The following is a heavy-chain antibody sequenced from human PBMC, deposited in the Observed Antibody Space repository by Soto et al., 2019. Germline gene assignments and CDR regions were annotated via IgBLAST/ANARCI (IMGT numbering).Heavy chain of an antibody. CDR1: GFTFSNAW. CDR3: TTDSYITSIIVRFDY. CDR2: VKSKNDGGTT. D-gene: IGHD1-20*01. J-gene: IGHJ4*01. Sequence: GGSLRLSCAASGFTFSNAWINWVRQAPGKGLEWVGRVKSKNDGGTTDFAEPVKGRFAISRDDSKNKEYLEMNSLQTDKTAINYCTTDSYITSIIVRFDYWGHGTLVTVSS. V-gene: IGHV3-15*07.